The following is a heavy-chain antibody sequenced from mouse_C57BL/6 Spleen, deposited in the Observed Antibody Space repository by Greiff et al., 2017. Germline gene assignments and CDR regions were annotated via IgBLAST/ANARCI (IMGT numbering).Heavy chain of an antibody. V-gene: IGHV1-82*01. CDR3: ARGTTRAMDY. D-gene: IGHD1-1*01. CDR2: IYPGDGDT. CDR1: GYAFSSSW. J-gene: IGHJ4*01. Sequence: QVQLKQSGPELVKPGASVKISCKASGYAFSSSWMNWVKQRPGKGLEWIGRIYPGDGDTNYNGKFKGKATLTADKSSSTAYMQLSSLTSEDSAVYFCARGTTRAMDYWGQGTSVTVSS.